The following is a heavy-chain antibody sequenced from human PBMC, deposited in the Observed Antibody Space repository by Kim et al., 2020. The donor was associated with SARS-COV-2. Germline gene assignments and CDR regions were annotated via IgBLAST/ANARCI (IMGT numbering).Heavy chain of an antibody. CDR2: ISGSVGST. CDR3: ATRGYSYGPLVFDY. J-gene: IGHJ4*02. CDR1: GFTFSSSA. Sequence: GGSLRLSCAASGFTFSSSAMSWVRQAPGKGLEWVSVISGSVGSTYYADSVKGRFTISRDNSKNRLYLQMNSLRAEDTAVYYCATRGYSYGPLVFDYWGQG. D-gene: IGHD5-18*01. V-gene: IGHV3-23*01.